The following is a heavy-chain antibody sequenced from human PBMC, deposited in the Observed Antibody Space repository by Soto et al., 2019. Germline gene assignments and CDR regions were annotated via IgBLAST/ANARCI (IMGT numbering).Heavy chain of an antibody. Sequence: QVQLVQSGAEVKKPGSSVKVSCKASGGTFSSYAISWVRQAPGQGLEWMGGIIPIFGTANYAKKFQGRVTITTDESTSTAYMELSSLRSEDTAVYYCARENLYYYDSSGPYDYWGQGTLVTVSS. CDR2: IIPIFGTA. CDR1: GGTFSSYA. J-gene: IGHJ4*02. D-gene: IGHD3-22*01. V-gene: IGHV1-69*01. CDR3: ARENLYYYDSSGPYDY.